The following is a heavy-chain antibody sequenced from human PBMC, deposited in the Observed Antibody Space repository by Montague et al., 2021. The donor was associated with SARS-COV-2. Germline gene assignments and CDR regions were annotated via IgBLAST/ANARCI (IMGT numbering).Heavy chain of an antibody. CDR1: GGSFSGYY. Sequence: SETLSLTCAVYGGSFSGYYWSWIRQPPGKGLEWIGEINHSGSTNYNPSLKSRVTISVDTSKNQFSLELSSVTAADAAVYYCARALPVTTFFYSCYGLDVWGQGTPVTVSS. CDR2: INHSGST. CDR3: ARALPVTTFFYSCYGLDV. J-gene: IGHJ6*02. D-gene: IGHD4-17*01. V-gene: IGHV4-34*01.